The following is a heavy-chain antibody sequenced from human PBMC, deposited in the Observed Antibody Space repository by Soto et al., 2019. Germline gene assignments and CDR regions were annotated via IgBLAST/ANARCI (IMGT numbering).Heavy chain of an antibody. CDR2: IYYSGST. J-gene: IGHJ6*02. Sequence: QVQLQESGPGLVKPSQTLSLTCTVSGGSISSGGYYWSWIRQHPGKGLEWIGYIYYSGSTYYNPFLKSRVTIPVDTSKHQFYLKLSSVTAADTAVYYCARSLAPVYYYYGMDVWGQGTTVTVSS. V-gene: IGHV4-31*03. CDR1: GGSISSGGYY. CDR3: ARSLAPVYYYYGMDV.